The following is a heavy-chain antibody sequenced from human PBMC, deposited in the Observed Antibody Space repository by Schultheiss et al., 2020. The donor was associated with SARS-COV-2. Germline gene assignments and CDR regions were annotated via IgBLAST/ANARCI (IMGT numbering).Heavy chain of an antibody. V-gene: IGHV3-33*01. CDR1: GFRFSRYG. D-gene: IGHD6-13*01. CDR2: IWYDGSNK. J-gene: IGHJ6*02. Sequence: GGSLRLSCATSGFRFSRYGMHWVRQAPGKGLEWVAVIWYDGSNKYYADSVKGRFTISRDNSKNTLYLQMNSLRAEDTAVYYCARVLFSSSTSGGEDYYGMDVWGQGTTVTVSS. CDR3: ARVLFSSSTSGGEDYYGMDV.